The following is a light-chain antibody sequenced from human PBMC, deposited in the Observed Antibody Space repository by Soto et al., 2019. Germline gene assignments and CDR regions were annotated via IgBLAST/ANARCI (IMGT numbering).Light chain of an antibody. CDR3: AAWDDRLNGVV. V-gene: IGLV1-36*01. J-gene: IGLJ2*01. Sequence: QAVVTQSPSVSEVPRQRVTMACSGSSSNIGSNAVNWYQQMPGKAPKLLIYYDDLLPSGVSDRFYGSKSGTSAHLAISGLQPEDGSEYYCAAWDDRLNGVVFGGGTQLTVL. CDR2: YDD. CDR1: SSNIGSNA.